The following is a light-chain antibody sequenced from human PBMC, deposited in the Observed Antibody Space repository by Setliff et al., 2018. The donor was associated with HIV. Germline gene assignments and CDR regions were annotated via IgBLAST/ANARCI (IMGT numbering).Light chain of an antibody. CDR2: EVS. J-gene: IGLJ1*01. Sequence: SALAQPASVSGSPGQSITISCTGTSSDFGSYDYVSWYQHHPGKAPKLIIYEVSNRPSEVSNRFSGSKSGNTASLTISGLQTGVEADYYCSSFTSSSTYVFGTGTKVTVL. CDR3: SSFTSSSTYV. CDR1: SSDFGSYDY. V-gene: IGLV2-14*01.